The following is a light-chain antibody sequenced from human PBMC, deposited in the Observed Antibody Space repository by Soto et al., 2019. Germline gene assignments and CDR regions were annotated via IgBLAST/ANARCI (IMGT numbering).Light chain of an antibody. J-gene: IGLJ1*01. CDR2: EGS. V-gene: IGLV2-23*01. Sequence: QPVLTQPASVSGSPGQSITISCTGTSSDVGSYNLVSWYQQHPGKAPKLMIYEGSKRPSGVSNRFSGSKSGNTASLTISGLQAEDEADYYCCSYAGSSTYVFGTGTKLTVX. CDR1: SSDVGSYNL. CDR3: CSYAGSSTYV.